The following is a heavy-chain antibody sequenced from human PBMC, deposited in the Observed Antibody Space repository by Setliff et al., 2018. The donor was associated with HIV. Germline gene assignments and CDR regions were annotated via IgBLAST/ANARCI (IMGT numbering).Heavy chain of an antibody. D-gene: IGHD1-1*01. CDR2: INPNNGVT. CDR3: ASFRGTGTTRSLDHFDY. V-gene: IGHV1-2*06. Sequence: ASVKVSCKASGYTFTGYYLHWVRQAPGQGLEWMGRINPNNGVTFYGQKFQGRVAMTRDTSIMTAYMELGRLTYDDTAVYYCASFRGTGTTRSLDHFDYWGQGTLVTVSS. J-gene: IGHJ4*02. CDR1: GYTFTGYY.